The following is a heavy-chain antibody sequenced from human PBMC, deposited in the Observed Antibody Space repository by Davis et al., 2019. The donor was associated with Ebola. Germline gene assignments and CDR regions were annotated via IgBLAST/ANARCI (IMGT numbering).Heavy chain of an antibody. CDR1: GGSFSGYY. V-gene: IGHV4-34*01. D-gene: IGHD3-16*02. CDR3: ARETYRYFYYGMDV. CDR2: INHSGST. Sequence: GSLRLSCAVYGGSFSGYYWSWIRQPPGKGLEWIGEINHSGSTNYNPSLKSRVTISVDTSKNQFSLKLSSVTAADTAVYYCARETYRYFYYGMDVWGQGTTVTVSS. J-gene: IGHJ6*02.